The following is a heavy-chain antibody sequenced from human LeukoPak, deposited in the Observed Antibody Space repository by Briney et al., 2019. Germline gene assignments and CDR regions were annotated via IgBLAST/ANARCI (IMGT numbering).Heavy chain of an antibody. CDR2: ISHSGGGT. Sequence: PGGSLRLSCAASGFTFSSYAMHWVRQAPEKGLEWVSTISHSGGGTYYAESVKGRFTISRDNSKNTLYLQMNSLRAEDTAVYYCAKDYSSGWYDYWGQGTLVTVSS. J-gene: IGHJ4*02. V-gene: IGHV3-23*01. D-gene: IGHD6-19*01. CDR3: AKDYSSGWYDY. CDR1: GFTFSSYA.